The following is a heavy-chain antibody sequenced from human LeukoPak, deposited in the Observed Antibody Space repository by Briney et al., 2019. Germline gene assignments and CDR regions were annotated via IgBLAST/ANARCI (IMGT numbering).Heavy chain of an antibody. CDR1: GFTFSSYG. Sequence: GGSLRLSCAASGFTFSSYGMHWVRQAPGKGLEWVSYISSSGSTTYYADSVKGRFTISRDNTKNSLYLRMISLRAEDTAVYYCATGKWSFEYWGQGTLVTVSS. CDR2: ISSSGSTT. J-gene: IGHJ4*02. V-gene: IGHV3-48*04. D-gene: IGHD2-8*01. CDR3: ATGKWSFEY.